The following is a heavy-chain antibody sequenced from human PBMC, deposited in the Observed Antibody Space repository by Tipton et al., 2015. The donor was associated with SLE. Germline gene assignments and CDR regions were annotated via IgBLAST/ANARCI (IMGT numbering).Heavy chain of an antibody. CDR1: GGSITSGIYY. D-gene: IGHD4-17*01. V-gene: IGHV4-61*02. J-gene: IGHJ4*02. CDR3: ARENDYGDYVIDY. CDR2: NYTSGST. Sequence: TLSLTCIVSGGSITSGIYYWTWIRQPAGKGLEWIGRNYTSGSTNYNPSLKSRVTMSVDTSKNQFSLKLSSVTAADTAVYYCARENDYGDYVIDYWGQGTLVTVSS.